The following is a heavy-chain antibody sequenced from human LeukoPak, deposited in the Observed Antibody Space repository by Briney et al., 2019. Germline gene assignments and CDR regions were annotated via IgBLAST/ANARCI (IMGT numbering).Heavy chain of an antibody. V-gene: IGHV3-30*02. D-gene: IGHD3-22*01. CDR2: IRYDGSNK. Sequence: GGSLRLSCAASGFTFSSYGIHWVRQAPGKGLEWVAFIRYDGSNKYYADSVKGRFTISRDDSKNTLYLQMNSLRAEDTAVYYCAKDLYYYDSGTRHPDYWGQGTLVTVSS. CDR3: AKDLYYYDSGTRHPDY. J-gene: IGHJ4*02. CDR1: GFTFSSYG.